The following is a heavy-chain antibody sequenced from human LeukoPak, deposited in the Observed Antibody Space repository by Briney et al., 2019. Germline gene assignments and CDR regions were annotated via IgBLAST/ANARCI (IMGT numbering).Heavy chain of an antibody. CDR1: GSSISSSSYY. D-gene: IGHD3-22*01. V-gene: IGHV4-39*01. Sequence: KASETLSLTCTVSGSSISSSSYYWGWIRQPPGKGLEWIGSMSYKYSGSTYYNPSLKSRVTISVDTSKNQFSLRLSSVTAADTAVYYCATTPYYSDSSGYYYFDYWGQGTLITVSS. CDR2: MSYKYSGST. CDR3: ATTPYYSDSSGYYYFDY. J-gene: IGHJ4*02.